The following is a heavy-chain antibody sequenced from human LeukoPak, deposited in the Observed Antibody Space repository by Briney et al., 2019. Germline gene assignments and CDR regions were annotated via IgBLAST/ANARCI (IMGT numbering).Heavy chain of an antibody. CDR2: ISAYNGKT. J-gene: IGHJ5*02. CDR3: VRPLGYSGYDLILRFDP. D-gene: IGHD5-12*01. Sequence: ASVXXXCKASXYTFTSYGISWVRQAPGQGGEGMGWISAYNGKTNYAQKLQRILTITTHTSTTTASMELSSLRSDDTAVYYCVRPLGYSGYDLILRFDPWGQGTLVTVSS. V-gene: IGHV1-18*01. CDR1: XYTFTSYG.